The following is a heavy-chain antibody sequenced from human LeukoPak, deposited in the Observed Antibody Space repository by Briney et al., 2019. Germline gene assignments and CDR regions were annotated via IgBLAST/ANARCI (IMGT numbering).Heavy chain of an antibody. J-gene: IGHJ6*03. V-gene: IGHV1-2*06. CDR2: MDSNSGGK. CDR3: ARGDRAHYMDV. Sequence: ASVKVSCKASRYTFTGYYMHWVRQAPGQGLDWMGRMDSNSGGKKHAQKLQGRVTMNRDTSIRTDYMEQSRLRSDDTAVYYCARGDRAHYMDVWGKGTTVTVSS. D-gene: IGHD1-14*01. CDR1: RYTFTGYY.